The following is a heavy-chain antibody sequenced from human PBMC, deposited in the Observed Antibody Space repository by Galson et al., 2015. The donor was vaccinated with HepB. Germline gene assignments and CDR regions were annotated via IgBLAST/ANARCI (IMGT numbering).Heavy chain of an antibody. CDR1: GGSISSGDYY. CDR2: IYYSGST. D-gene: IGHD2-15*01. J-gene: IGHJ2*01. V-gene: IGHV4-30-4*01. Sequence: TLSLTCTVSGGSISSGDYYWSWIRQPPGKGLEWIGYIYYSGSTFYNPSLKSRVTISVDTSKNQFSLKLDSLTAADTAVYHCAREVAAASFGNFDLWGRGTLVTVSS. CDR3: AREVAAASFGNFDL.